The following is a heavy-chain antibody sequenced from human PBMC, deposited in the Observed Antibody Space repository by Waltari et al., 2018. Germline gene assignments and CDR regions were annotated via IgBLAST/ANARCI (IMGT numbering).Heavy chain of an antibody. CDR2: MYFSGTK. J-gene: IGHJ3*02. CDR1: GDSIRSHF. D-gene: IGHD3-22*01. CDR3: ARLPRGSVIIGAFDI. V-gene: IGHV4-59*11. Sequence: VQLQESGPGLVKPSETLSLRCNVSGDSIRSHFWSGIRQAPGKGLEWIGHMYFSGTKDYNPSLKSRVAISIDTSKNHFSLNLRSVTAADTAIYYCARLPRGSVIIGAFDIWGQGTQVTVSS.